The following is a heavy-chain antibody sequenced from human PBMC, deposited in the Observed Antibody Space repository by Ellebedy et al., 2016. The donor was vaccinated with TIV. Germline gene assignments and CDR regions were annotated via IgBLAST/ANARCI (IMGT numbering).Heavy chain of an antibody. CDR1: GFTFSSYA. CDR2: ITGSGGNT. V-gene: IGHV3-23*01. D-gene: IGHD3-16*01. Sequence: GGSLRLXXAASGFTFSSYAMSWVRQAPGKGLEWVSAITGSGGNTYYADSVRGRFIISRDKSKNTLYLQMDSLRAEDTAVYYCAKDGGYDYIWGSYNIWGQGTMVTVSS. CDR3: AKDGGYDYIWGSYNI. J-gene: IGHJ3*02.